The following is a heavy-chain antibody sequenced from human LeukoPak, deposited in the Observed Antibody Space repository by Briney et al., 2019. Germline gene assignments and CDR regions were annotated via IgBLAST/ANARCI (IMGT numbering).Heavy chain of an antibody. J-gene: IGHJ5*02. D-gene: IGHD2-8*01. CDR3: AREGTKPYNWFDP. CDR1: GFTFSSYE. Sequence: GGSLRLSCAASGFTFSSYEMIWVRQAPGKGLEWVSYISSSGNTIYYAGSVMGLFTISRDNAKNSLYLQMNSLRADDTAVYYCAREGTKPYNWFDPWGQGTLVTVSS. CDR2: ISSSGNTI. V-gene: IGHV3-48*03.